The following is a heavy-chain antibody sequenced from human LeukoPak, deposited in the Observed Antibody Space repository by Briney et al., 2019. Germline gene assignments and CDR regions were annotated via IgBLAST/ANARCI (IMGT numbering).Heavy chain of an antibody. CDR1: GFTFTSYA. Sequence: GGSLRLSCAASGFTFTSYAMSWVRQAPGKGLEWVSAISGSGGSTYHADSVKGRFTISRDNSKNTLYLQMNSLRAEDTAVYYCAKDRLLNCRGDCYIFDYWGQGTVVTVSS. D-gene: IGHD2-21*02. CDR3: AKDRLLNCRGDCYIFDY. V-gene: IGHV3-23*01. CDR2: ISGSGGST. J-gene: IGHJ4*02.